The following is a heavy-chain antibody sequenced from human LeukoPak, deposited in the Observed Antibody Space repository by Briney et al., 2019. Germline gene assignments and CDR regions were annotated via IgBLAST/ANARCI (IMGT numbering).Heavy chain of an antibody. CDR2: INTSGNA. Sequence: PSETLSLTCTVSGGSVSSYYWSWMRQPAGKGLEWLGRINTSGNAKYNPSLKSRVTMSLGMSKNQVSLRLSSVTAADTAVYYCARATGSPTHWFDPWGQGTLVTVSS. V-gene: IGHV4-4*07. CDR3: ARATGSPTHWFDP. D-gene: IGHD1-14*01. J-gene: IGHJ5*02. CDR1: GGSVSSYY.